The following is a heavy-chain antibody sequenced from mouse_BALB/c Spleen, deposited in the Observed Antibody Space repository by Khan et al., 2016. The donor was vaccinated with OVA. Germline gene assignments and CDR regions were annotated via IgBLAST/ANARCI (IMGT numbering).Heavy chain of an antibody. Sequence: QVQLQQSGAELAKPGASVKMSCKASGYTFTSYWMHWIKQRPGQGLEWIGYINPTSGYTDYNQKIKDKATLTADKSSSTAYMQLSSLTSDDCAVYYCARDKIDYWGQGTALTVSS. CDR2: INPTSGYT. CDR1: GYTFTSYW. J-gene: IGHJ2*01. CDR3: ARDKIDY. V-gene: IGHV1-7*01.